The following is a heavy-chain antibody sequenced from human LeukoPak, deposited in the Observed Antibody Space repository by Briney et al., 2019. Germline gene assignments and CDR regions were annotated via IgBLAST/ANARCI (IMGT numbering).Heavy chain of an antibody. Sequence: GGSLRLSCAASGFTFDNYGMSWVRQAPGKGLGWVSRINSDGSSATYTDSVKGRFTISRDNARNTLYLQMNSLRAEDTAVYYCARDRIVGATSVDGFDIWGQGTMVTVSS. V-gene: IGHV3-74*01. D-gene: IGHD1-26*01. CDR3: ARDRIVGATSVDGFDI. J-gene: IGHJ3*02. CDR2: INSDGSSA. CDR1: GFTFDNYG.